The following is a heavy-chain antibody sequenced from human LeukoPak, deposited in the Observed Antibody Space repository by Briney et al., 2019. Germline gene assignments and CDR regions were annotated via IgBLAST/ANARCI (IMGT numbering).Heavy chain of an antibody. CDR3: ARYSSGWPPDY. Sequence: ASVKVSCKASGYTFTSYDINWVRQATGQGLEWMGWMNPNSGNTDYAQKLQGRVTMTTDTSTSTAYMELRSLRSDDTAVYYCARYSSGWPPDYWGQGTLVTVSS. D-gene: IGHD6-19*01. CDR2: MNPNSGNT. V-gene: IGHV1-8*02. CDR1: GYTFTSYD. J-gene: IGHJ4*02.